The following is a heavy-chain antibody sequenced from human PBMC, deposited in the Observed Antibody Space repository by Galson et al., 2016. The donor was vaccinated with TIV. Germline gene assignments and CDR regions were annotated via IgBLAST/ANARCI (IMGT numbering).Heavy chain of an antibody. CDR2: IYSTGRT. J-gene: IGHJ4*02. CDR1: GFSVSKKY. V-gene: IGHV3-53*05. D-gene: IGHD3-10*01. Sequence: SLRLSCAASGFSVSKKYMSWVRQAPGKGLECVSVIYSTGRTDNADSVKGRFTFSRDNSKNTLHLQMNSLRVDDTAVYYCARGWGSGSHHYFDYWGQGNLVTVSS. CDR3: ARGWGSGSHHYFDY.